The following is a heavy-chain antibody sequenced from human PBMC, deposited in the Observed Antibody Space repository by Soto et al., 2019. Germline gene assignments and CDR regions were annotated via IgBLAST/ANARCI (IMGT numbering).Heavy chain of an antibody. CDR2: ISGSGGST. V-gene: IGHV3-23*01. Sequence: GGSLRLSCAASGFTFSSYAMSWVRQAPGKGLEWVSAISGSGGSTYYADSVKGRFTISRDNSKNTLYLQMNSLRAEDTAVYYCATHVREWLLYWFDPRGQGTLVTVSS. D-gene: IGHD3-3*01. CDR1: GFTFSSYA. J-gene: IGHJ5*02. CDR3: ATHVREWLLYWFDP.